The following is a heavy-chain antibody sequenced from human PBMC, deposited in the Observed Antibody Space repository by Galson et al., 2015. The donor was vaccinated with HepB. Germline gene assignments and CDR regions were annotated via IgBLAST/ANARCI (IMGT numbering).Heavy chain of an antibody. D-gene: IGHD2-2*01. Sequence: SVKVSCKASGYTFTSYYMFRVRQAPGQGLEWMGLINPSGDSATYSQKFQGTVTMTRDTSTSTVCMELSSLGSEDTAVYYCARYSSTMAFDYWGQGTLVTVSS. J-gene: IGHJ4*02. CDR3: ARYSSTMAFDY. CDR1: GYTFTSYY. V-gene: IGHV1-46*01. CDR2: INPSGDSA.